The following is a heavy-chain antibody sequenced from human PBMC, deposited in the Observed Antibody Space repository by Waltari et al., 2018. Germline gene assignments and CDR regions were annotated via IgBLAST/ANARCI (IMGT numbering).Heavy chain of an antibody. J-gene: IGHJ5*02. D-gene: IGHD2-2*01. Sequence: EVQLVESGGGLVQPGGSLRLSCAASGFTFSSHWMHWVRQAPGKGLVWVSRINGDGGSTSYADSVKGRFTISRDNANNMLYLQMNSLRAEDTAVYYCTRTRYCSTTTCQVDWFDPWGQGTLVTVSS. CDR3: TRTRYCSTTTCQVDWFDP. V-gene: IGHV3-74*01. CDR1: GFTFSSHW. CDR2: INGDGGST.